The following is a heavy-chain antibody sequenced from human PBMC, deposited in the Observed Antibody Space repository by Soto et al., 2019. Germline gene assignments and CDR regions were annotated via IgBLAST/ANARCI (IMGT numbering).Heavy chain of an antibody. J-gene: IGHJ3*01. CDR1: GRTVRGKKY. V-gene: IGHV3-53*01. Sequence: DVQLVESGGGLMQPGESLRLSCAAYGRTVRGKKYVAWVRQAPGKGLEWVSALYDVDGSFYADSVKGRFTTSSDSSKTTVYLQMNGLRPDDTAVYYCATWHEREHAYDVWGQGTTVTFFS. CDR3: ATWHEREHAYDV. D-gene: IGHD1-1*01. CDR2: LYDVDGS.